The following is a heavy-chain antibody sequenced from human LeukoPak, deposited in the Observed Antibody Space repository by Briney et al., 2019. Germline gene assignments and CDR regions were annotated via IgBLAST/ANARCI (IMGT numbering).Heavy chain of an antibody. CDR2: IYHSGST. J-gene: IGHJ4*02. V-gene: IGHV4-38-2*02. CDR1: GYSISSGYY. Sequence: SSETLSLTCTVSGYSISSGYYWGWIRQPPGKGLEWIGSIYHSGSTYYNPSLKSRVTISVDTSKNQFSLKLSSVTAADTAVYYCARETVRGDPIDYWGQGTLVTVSS. CDR3: ARETVRGDPIDY. D-gene: IGHD3-10*01.